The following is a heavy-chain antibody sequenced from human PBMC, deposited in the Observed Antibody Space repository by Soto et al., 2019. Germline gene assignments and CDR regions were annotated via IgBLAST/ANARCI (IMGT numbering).Heavy chain of an antibody. D-gene: IGHD2-2*01. J-gene: IGHJ6*02. CDR3: ARHVPYCSDTSHCAYGMDV. CDR2: IYYSGST. V-gene: IGHV4-59*08. Sequence: QVQLQESGPGLVKPSETLSLTCTVSGGSISSYYWSWIRQPPGKGLEWIGYIYYSGSTNYNPSLRILVPLSVDTSKNQFSLKLTSVTAAATAVYYCARHVPYCSDTSHCAYGMDVWGQGTTVTVSS. CDR1: GGSISSYY.